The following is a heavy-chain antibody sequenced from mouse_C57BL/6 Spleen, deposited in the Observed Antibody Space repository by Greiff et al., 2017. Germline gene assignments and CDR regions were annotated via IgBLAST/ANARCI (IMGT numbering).Heavy chain of an antibody. CDR3: ARGGVPVVYFDV. CDR2: ISYDGSN. V-gene: IGHV3-6*01. D-gene: IGHD1-1*01. J-gene: IGHJ1*03. CDR1: GYSITSGYY. Sequence: VQLQQSGPGLVKPSQSLSLTCSVTGYSITSGYYWNWIRQFPGNKLEWMGYISYDGSNNYNPSLKNRISITRDTSKNQFCMKLNSVTTEDTATYYGARGGVPVVYFDVWGTRTTVTVSS.